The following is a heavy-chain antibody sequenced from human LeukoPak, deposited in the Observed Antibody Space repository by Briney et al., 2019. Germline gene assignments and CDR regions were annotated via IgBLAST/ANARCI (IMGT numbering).Heavy chain of an antibody. Sequence: ASVKVSCKASGYTFTGYYMHWVRQAPGQGLEWMGWINPNSGGTNYAQKFQGRVTMTRDTSISTAYMELSRLRSDDTAVYYCAGDGNIAARQGYYYYMDVWGKGTTVTVSS. J-gene: IGHJ6*03. CDR3: AGDGNIAARQGYYYYMDV. CDR2: INPNSGGT. D-gene: IGHD6-6*01. V-gene: IGHV1-2*02. CDR1: GYTFTGYY.